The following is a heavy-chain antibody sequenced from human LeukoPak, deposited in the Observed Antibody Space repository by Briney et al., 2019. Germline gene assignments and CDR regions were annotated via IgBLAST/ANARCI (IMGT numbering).Heavy chain of an antibody. V-gene: IGHV3-43D*03. D-gene: IGHD6-19*01. Sequence: GGSLRLSCAASGFTFDDYAMHWVRQAPGKGLEWVSLISWDGGSTYYADSVKGRFTISRDNSKNSLYLQMNSLKTEDTAVYYCTRYPSSGWSGIWFGPWGQGTLVTVSS. CDR2: ISWDGGST. CDR1: GFTFDDYA. J-gene: IGHJ5*02. CDR3: TRYPSSGWSGIWFGP.